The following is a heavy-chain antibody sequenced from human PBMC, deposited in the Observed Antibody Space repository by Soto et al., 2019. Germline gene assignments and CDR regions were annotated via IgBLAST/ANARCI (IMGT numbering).Heavy chain of an antibody. J-gene: IGHJ6*02. CDR3: ARDDPIFGAIPRMDI. CDR1: GFPFSSYT. V-gene: IGHV3-21*02. CDR2: ITTSSSRNI. D-gene: IGHD3-3*01. Sequence: EVQLVESGGGLVKPGGSLRLSCSASGFPFSSYTMYWVRQAPVKGLEWVSSITTSSSRNIFYADSLKGRFTISRDNANNILYLQMNNLRVEDTAVYYCARDDPIFGAIPRMDIWGQGTTVTVSS.